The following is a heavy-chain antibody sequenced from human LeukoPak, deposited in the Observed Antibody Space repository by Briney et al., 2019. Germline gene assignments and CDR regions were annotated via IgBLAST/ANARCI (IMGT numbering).Heavy chain of an antibody. Sequence: GGSLRLSCAASGFTSSDFAIHWVRQAPGEGLEWVSVISYDGNNKYYSDSVKGRFTISRDNSKNMVYLQMNSLRAEDTAVYYCARVGRGYTYKVFYFDYWGQGTLVTVSS. J-gene: IGHJ4*02. CDR2: ISYDGNNK. CDR1: GFTSSDFA. CDR3: ARVGRGYTYKVFYFDY. D-gene: IGHD5-18*01. V-gene: IGHV3-30*04.